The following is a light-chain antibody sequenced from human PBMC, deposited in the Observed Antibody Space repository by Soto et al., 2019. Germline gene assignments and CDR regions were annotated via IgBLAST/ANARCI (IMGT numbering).Light chain of an antibody. CDR3: QQYGDSPIT. J-gene: IGKJ5*01. CDR1: QSVSSSH. V-gene: IGKV3-20*01. CDR2: AAS. Sequence: EIVLTLSLGTLSLSTGERATLSCRASQSVSSSHLAWYQHKPGQAPRLLIYAASSRATGSPDRFSGGGSGTDFTLTISRLEPEDFAVYYCQQYGDSPITCGQGTRWRL.